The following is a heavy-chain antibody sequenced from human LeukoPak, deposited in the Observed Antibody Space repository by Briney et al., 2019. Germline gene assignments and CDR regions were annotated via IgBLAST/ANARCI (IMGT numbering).Heavy chain of an antibody. CDR3: ATARKWLRKTPYDY. Sequence: ASVKVSCKVSGYTLTELSMHWVRQAPGKGLEWMGGFDPEDGETIYAQKFQGRVTMTEDTSTDTAYMELSSLRSEDTAVYYCATARKWLRKTPYDYWGQGTLVTVSS. CDR2: FDPEDGET. V-gene: IGHV1-24*01. CDR1: GYTLTELS. D-gene: IGHD5-12*01. J-gene: IGHJ4*02.